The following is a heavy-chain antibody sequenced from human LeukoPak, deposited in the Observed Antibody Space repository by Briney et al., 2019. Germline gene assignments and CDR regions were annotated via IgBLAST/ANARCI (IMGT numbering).Heavy chain of an antibody. V-gene: IGHV3-11*04. Sequence: GGSLRLSCAAPGFTFSDYYMSWIRQAPGKGLEWVSYISSSGSTIYYADSVKGRFTISRDNAKNSLYLQMNSLRAEDTAVYYCARRGRPYDFWSGYPLYYFDYWGQGTLVTVSS. CDR1: GFTFSDYY. J-gene: IGHJ4*02. CDR2: ISSSGSTI. CDR3: ARRGRPYDFWSGYPLYYFDY. D-gene: IGHD3-3*01.